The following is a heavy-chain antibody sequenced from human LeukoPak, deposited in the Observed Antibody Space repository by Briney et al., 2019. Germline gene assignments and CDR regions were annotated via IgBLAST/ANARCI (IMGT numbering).Heavy chain of an antibody. CDR3: ARDHYYDSSGYSDY. V-gene: IGHV1-2*02. CDR2: INPNSGGT. D-gene: IGHD3-22*01. CDR1: GYTFTGYY. J-gene: IGHJ4*02. Sequence: GASVKVSCKASGYTFTGYYMHWVRQAPGQGLEWMGWINPNSGGTNHAQKFQGRVTMTRDTSISTAYMELSRLRSDDTAVYYCARDHYYDSSGYSDYWGQGTLVTVSS.